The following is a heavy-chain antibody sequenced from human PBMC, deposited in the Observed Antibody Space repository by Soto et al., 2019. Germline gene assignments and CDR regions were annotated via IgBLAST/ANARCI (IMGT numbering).Heavy chain of an antibody. D-gene: IGHD1-26*01. CDR3: ARTVGAAYYFDF. CDR1: GDSMTKYY. CDR2: IYTSGST. J-gene: IGHJ4*02. V-gene: IGHV4-4*07. Sequence: QVQLQESGPGLVKPSETLSLTCTVSGDSMTKYYWSWIRQPAGKGLEWIGRIYTSGSTNYNPSLKRRGTRSIDTSNNHFSLKLKSVTAADTAVEYCARTVGAAYYFDFGGQGARVTVSS.